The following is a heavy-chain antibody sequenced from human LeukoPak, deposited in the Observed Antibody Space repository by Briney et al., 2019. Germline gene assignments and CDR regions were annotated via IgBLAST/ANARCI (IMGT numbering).Heavy chain of an antibody. Sequence: GGSLRLSCAASGFTFSSYAMSWVRQAPGKGLEWVSAISGSGGSTYYADSVKGRFTISRDNSKNTLYLQMNSLRAEDTAVYYCARGYSSSSRSFALDYWGQGTLVTVSS. J-gene: IGHJ4*02. CDR3: ARGYSSSSRSFALDY. D-gene: IGHD6-6*01. V-gene: IGHV3-23*01. CDR1: GFTFSSYA. CDR2: ISGSGGST.